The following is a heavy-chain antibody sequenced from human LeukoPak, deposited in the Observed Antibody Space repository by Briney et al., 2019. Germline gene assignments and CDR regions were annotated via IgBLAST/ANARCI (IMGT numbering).Heavy chain of an antibody. J-gene: IGHJ4*02. CDR2: ISWNSGSI. CDR3: ARGGYSSGYGYY. V-gene: IGHV3-9*01. Sequence: PGGSLRLSCAASGFTFDDYAMHWVRQAPGKGLEWVSGISWNSGSIGYADSVKGRFTISRDNSKNTLYLQMNSLRAEDTAVYYCARGGYSSGYGYYWGQGTLVTVSS. D-gene: IGHD6-19*01. CDR1: GFTFDDYA.